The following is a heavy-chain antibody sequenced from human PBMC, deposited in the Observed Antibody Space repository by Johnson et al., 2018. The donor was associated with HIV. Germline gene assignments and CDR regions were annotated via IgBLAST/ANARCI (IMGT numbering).Heavy chain of an antibody. Sequence: QVHLVESGGGVVQPGRSLRLSCTASGFTFSSYDMHWVRRAPGKGLEWVAFISYDGSNKYYADSVKGRFTVSSDYSENTLYLQMNSLTAEDTAVYYCATKGSKWELIVEGFAVWGQGTMVTVSS. CDR2: ISYDGSNK. V-gene: IGHV3-30*14. CDR1: GFTFSSYD. CDR3: ATKGSKWELIVEGFAV. J-gene: IGHJ3*01. D-gene: IGHD1-26*01.